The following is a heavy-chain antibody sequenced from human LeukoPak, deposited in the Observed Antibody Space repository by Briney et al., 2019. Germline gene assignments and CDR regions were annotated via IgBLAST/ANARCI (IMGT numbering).Heavy chain of an antibody. CDR3: AHRKSGYSHGYRYYYFDY. CDR1: GFSLGTRGVS. CDR2: ISWNDVK. Sequence: VSGPTLVNPPQTLTLTCTFSGFSLGTRGVSVGWIRQPPGKTLEWLALISWNDVKSYSPSLKSRLPITKDTSKNQVVLTMTNMDPVDTATYYCAHRKSGYSHGYRYYYFDYWGQGTLVTVSS. D-gene: IGHD5-18*01. V-gene: IGHV2-5*01. J-gene: IGHJ4*02.